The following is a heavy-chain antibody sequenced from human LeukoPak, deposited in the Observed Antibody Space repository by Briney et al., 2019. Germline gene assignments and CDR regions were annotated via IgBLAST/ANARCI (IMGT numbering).Heavy chain of an antibody. Sequence: SVKVSCKASGGTFSSYAISWVRQAPGQGFEWMGGIIPIFGTANYAQKFQGRVTITTDESTSTAYMELSSLRSEDTAVYYCARSFMYDILTGSLLTYFDYWGQGTLVTVSS. V-gene: IGHV1-69*05. J-gene: IGHJ4*02. CDR2: IIPIFGTA. CDR1: GGTFSSYA. CDR3: ARSFMYDILTGSLLTYFDY. D-gene: IGHD3-9*01.